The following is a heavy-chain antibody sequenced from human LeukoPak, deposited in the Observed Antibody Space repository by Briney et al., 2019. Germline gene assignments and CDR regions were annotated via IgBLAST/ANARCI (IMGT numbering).Heavy chain of an antibody. V-gene: IGHV3-13*01. CDR3: AREIRETVVTRHYYYGIDV. J-gene: IGHJ6*02. D-gene: IGHD2-15*01. CDR2: IGTGDDT. CDR1: GFTFSTYD. Sequence: GGSLRLSCAASGFTFSTYDMHWVRQVTGKGLERVSAIGTGDDTYYLGSVKGRFTISRENAKNVLYLQMSSLRAEDTAVYYCAREIRETVVTRHYYYGIDVWGQGTTVTVSS.